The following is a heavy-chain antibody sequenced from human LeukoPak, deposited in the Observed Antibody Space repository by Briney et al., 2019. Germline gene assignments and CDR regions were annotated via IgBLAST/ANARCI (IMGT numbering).Heavy chain of an antibody. J-gene: IGHJ5*02. D-gene: IGHD6-19*01. CDR1: GYTFTGYY. CDR3: ARARRIAVAGTGWFDP. Sequence: ASVKVSCKASGYTFTGYYMHWVRQAPGQGLKWMGRINPNSGGANYAQKFQGRVTMTRDTSISTAYMELSRLRSDDTAVYYCARARRIAVAGTGWFDPWGQGTLVTVSS. V-gene: IGHV1-2*06. CDR2: INPNSGGA.